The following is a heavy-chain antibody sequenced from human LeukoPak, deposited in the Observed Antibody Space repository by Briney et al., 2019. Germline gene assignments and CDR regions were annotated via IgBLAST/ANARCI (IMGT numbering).Heavy chain of an antibody. V-gene: IGHV3-48*03. CDR2: ISSSGSTI. D-gene: IGHD3-22*01. J-gene: IGHJ4*02. CDR3: ARDGTTYYYDSSGYESSYYFDY. CDR1: GFTFSSYE. Sequence: GGSLRLSCAASGFTFSSYEMNWVRQAPGKGLEWVSYISSSGSTIYYADSVKGRFTISRDNAKNSLYLQMNSLRAEDTALYYCARDGTTYYYDSSGYESSYYFDYWGQGTLVTVSS.